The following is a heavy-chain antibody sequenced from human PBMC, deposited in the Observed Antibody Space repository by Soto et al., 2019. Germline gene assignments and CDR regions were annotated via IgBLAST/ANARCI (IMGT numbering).Heavy chain of an antibody. CDR3: AMEYWSSNSCYRDY. V-gene: IGHV1-69*02. CDR2: IIPMLGRA. D-gene: IGHD2-2*02. Sequence: QVQLVQSGAEVKKPGSSVKVSCKASGGTFSRYTISWVRHAPGQGLEWMGRIIPMLGRANYAQKFQGRVTITQDKPRSAAYMEQSSLSSEDTAVYYCAMEYWSSNSCYRDYWGQGTLVTVSS. CDR1: GGTFSRYT. J-gene: IGHJ4*02.